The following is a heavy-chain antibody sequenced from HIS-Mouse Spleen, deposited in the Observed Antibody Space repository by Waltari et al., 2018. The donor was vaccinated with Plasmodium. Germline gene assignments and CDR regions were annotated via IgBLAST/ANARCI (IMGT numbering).Heavy chain of an antibody. D-gene: IGHD3-9*01. CDR2: ISSSSSYI. CDR1: GFTVSYYR. J-gene: IGHJ2*01. Sequence: EVQLVESGGGRVKPGGSLRLSCAASGFTVSYYRMNWVRQATGKGLEWVSSISSSSSYIYYADSVKGRFTISRDNAKNSLYLQMNSLRAEDTAVYYCAREDILTGYYNDYWYFDLWGRGSLVTVSS. V-gene: IGHV3-21*01. CDR3: AREDILTGYYNDYWYFDL.